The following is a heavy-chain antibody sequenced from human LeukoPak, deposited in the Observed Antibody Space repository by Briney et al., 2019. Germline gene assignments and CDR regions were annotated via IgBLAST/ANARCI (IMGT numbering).Heavy chain of an antibody. CDR3: ARGAELLWFGELLYPLDY. J-gene: IGHJ4*02. CDR1: GGSISSGGYY. D-gene: IGHD3-10*01. CDR2: IYHSGST. Sequence: SQTLSLTCTVSGGSISSGGYYWSWIRQPPGKGLEWIGYIYHSGSTYYNPSLKSRVTISVDTSKNQFSLKLSSVTAADTAVYYCARGAELLWFGELLYPLDYWGQGTLVTVPS. V-gene: IGHV4-30-2*01.